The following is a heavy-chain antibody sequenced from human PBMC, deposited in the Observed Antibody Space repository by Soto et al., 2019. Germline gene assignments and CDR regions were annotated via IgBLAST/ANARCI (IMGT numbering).Heavy chain of an antibody. Sequence: GESLKISCKGSGFTFTNYWIAWVRQMPGKGLEWMGIIYPGDSKTRYSPSFQGQVTISADKSISTAFLHWSSLKASDTAMYYCARHPNYYDSSGYYYSDSWGQGTQVNVSS. CDR1: GFTFTNYW. D-gene: IGHD3-22*01. V-gene: IGHV5-51*01. CDR3: ARHPNYYDSSGYYYSDS. J-gene: IGHJ4*02. CDR2: IYPGDSKT.